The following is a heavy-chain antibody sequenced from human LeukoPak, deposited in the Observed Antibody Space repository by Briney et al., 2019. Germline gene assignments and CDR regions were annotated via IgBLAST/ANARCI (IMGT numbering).Heavy chain of an antibody. D-gene: IGHD5-12*01. Sequence: GGSLRLSCAASGFTFSSYSMNWVRQAPGKGLEWVSSISSSSSYIYYADSVKGRFTISRDNAKNSLYLQMNSLRAEDTAVYYCARDRITSGYDRLRGDAFDIWGQGTMVTVSS. J-gene: IGHJ3*02. CDR2: ISSSSSYI. CDR3: ARDRITSGYDRLRGDAFDI. V-gene: IGHV3-21*01. CDR1: GFTFSSYS.